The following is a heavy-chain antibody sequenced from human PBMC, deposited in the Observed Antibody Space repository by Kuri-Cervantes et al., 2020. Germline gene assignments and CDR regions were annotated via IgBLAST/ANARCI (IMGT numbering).Heavy chain of an antibody. CDR2: INPSGHT. CDR3: ARRHTELRLGELYWFDP. CDR1: GGSFSGYY. Sequence: SETLSLTCAVDGGSFSGYYGSWIRQPPGKGLEWIGEINPSGHTDYNPSLKSRVTISVDTSKNRFSLKLRSVTAADTAVYYCARRHTELRLGELYWFDPWGQGTLVTVSS. D-gene: IGHD3-16*01. J-gene: IGHJ5*02. V-gene: IGHV4-34*01.